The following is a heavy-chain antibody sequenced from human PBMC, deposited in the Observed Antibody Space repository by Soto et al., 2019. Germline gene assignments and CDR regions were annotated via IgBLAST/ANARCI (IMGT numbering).Heavy chain of an antibody. Sequence: QVQLVESGGGVVQPGRSLRLSCAASGFTFSSYGMHWVRQAPGKGLEWVAFIWHDGGNKFYAESVKGRFTISRDNSKNKLYLQMTSLSAEDKAMYYCARDGDVNTGFGKDYWGQGTLVTVSS. CDR1: GFTFSSYG. V-gene: IGHV3-33*01. J-gene: IGHJ4*02. CDR2: IWHDGGNK. CDR3: ARDGDVNTGFGKDY. D-gene: IGHD3-16*01.